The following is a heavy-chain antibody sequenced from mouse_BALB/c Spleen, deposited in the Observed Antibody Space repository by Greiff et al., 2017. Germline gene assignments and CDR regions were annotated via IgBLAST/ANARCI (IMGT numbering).Heavy chain of an antibody. CDR3: ARGTRYYAMDY. V-gene: IGHV1-69*01. D-gene: IGHD3-3*01. J-gene: IGHJ4*01. CDR2: IDTSDSYT. Sequence: QVQLQQPGAELVMPGASVKMSCKASGYTFTDYWMHWVKQRPGQGLEWIGAIDTSDSYTSYNQKFKGKATLTVDESSSTAYMQLSSLTSEDSAVYYCARGTRYYAMDYWGQGTSVTVSS. CDR1: GYTFTDYW.